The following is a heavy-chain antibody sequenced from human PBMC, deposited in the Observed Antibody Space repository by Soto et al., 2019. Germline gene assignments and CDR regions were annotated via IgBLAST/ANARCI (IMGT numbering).Heavy chain of an antibody. Sequence: QVQLQQWGAGLLKPSETLSLTCAVYGGSFSGYYWSWIRQPPGKGLEWIGEINHSGSTNYNPSLKSRVTMSVDTSKNQFSRKLSSVTAADTAVYYCARERRHVGYSYDPVFDYWGQGTLVTVSS. V-gene: IGHV4-34*01. D-gene: IGHD5-18*01. J-gene: IGHJ4*02. CDR1: GGSFSGYY. CDR2: INHSGST. CDR3: ARERRHVGYSYDPVFDY.